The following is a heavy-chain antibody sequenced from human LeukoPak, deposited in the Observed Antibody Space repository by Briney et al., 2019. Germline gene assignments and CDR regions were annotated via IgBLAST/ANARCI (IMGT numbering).Heavy chain of an antibody. CDR3: TREPGLGIAVAGKVDYYYYYYYMDV. D-gene: IGHD6-19*01. CDR2: ISGKAYGGTT. Sequence: PGASLSLSYTASCFIFGDYAISWVRLAPGGGVEWGGFISGKAYGGTTPSFASVKGSFTITRNDSKNIDYLQMNSLKTEGRAVYYCTREPGLGIAVAGKVDYYYYYYYMDVWGKGTTVTVSS. J-gene: IGHJ6*03. CDR1: CFIFGDYA. V-gene: IGHV3-49*04.